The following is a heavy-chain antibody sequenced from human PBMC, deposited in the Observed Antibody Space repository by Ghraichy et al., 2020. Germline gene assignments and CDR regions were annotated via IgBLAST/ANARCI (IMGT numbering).Heavy chain of an antibody. D-gene: IGHD6-19*01. CDR3: AKDIGAVAGKSGYFDY. J-gene: IGHJ4*02. CDR2: ISWNSGSI. CDR1: GFTFDDYA. V-gene: IGHV3-9*01. Sequence: GGSLRLSCAASGFTFDDYAMHWVRQAPGKGLEWVSGISWNSGSIGYADSVKGRFTISRDNAKNSLYLQMNSLRAEDTALYYCAKDIGAVAGKSGYFDYWGQGTLVTVSS.